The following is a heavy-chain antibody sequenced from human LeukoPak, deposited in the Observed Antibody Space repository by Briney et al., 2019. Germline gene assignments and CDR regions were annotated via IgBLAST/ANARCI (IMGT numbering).Heavy chain of an antibody. V-gene: IGHV3-7*01. CDR1: GFTFSSYW. CDR3: ARTGGTPYPTDFDY. CDR2: IKQDGSEK. Sequence: GGSLRLSCAASGFTFSSYWMSWVRQAPGKGLEWVANIKQDGSEKYYVDSVKGRFTISRDNAKNSLYLQMNSLRAEDTAVYYCARTGGTPYPTDFDYWGQGTLVTVSS. J-gene: IGHJ4*02. D-gene: IGHD2-15*01.